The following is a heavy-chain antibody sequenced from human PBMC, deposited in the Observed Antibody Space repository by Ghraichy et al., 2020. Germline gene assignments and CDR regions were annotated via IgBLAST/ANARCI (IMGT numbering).Heavy chain of an antibody. Sequence: GGSLRLSCAASGFTFDDYAMHWVRQAPGKGLEWVSGIRWDSGHIGYADSMKGRFTISRDNAKNSLYLQMNSLRAEDTALYYCVKGTGIAVSDAFEIWGQGTMVTVSS. J-gene: IGHJ3*02. D-gene: IGHD6-19*01. CDR1: GFTFDDYA. CDR2: IRWDSGHI. CDR3: VKGTGIAVSDAFEI. V-gene: IGHV3-9*01.